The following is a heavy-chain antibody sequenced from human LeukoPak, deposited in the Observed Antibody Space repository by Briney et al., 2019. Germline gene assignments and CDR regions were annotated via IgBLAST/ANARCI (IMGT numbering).Heavy chain of an antibody. CDR3: ARGPTTVTRAFDY. CDR2: IYYSGST. J-gene: IGHJ4*02. V-gene: IGHV4-59*12. D-gene: IGHD4-17*01. CDR1: GGSISSYY. Sequence: KPSETLSLTCTVSGGSISSYYWSWIRQPPGKGLEWIGYIYYSGSTNYNPSLKSRVTMSVDTSKNQFSLNLNSVTAADTAVYYCARGPTTVTRAFDYWGQGTLVTVSS.